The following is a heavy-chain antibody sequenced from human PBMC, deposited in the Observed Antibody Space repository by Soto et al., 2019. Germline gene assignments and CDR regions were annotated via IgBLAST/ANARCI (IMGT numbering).Heavy chain of an antibody. CDR2: IYYSGST. D-gene: IGHD2-2*01. Sequence: QVQLQESGPGLVKPSETLSLTCTVSGGSISSYYWSWIRQPPGKGLEWIGYIYYSGSTNYNPSLKSRVTISVDTSKNQFYLKLSSVTAADTAVYYCARTVVPAGYYYYYYGMDVWGQGTTVTVSS. J-gene: IGHJ6*02. V-gene: IGHV4-59*01. CDR3: ARTVVPAGYYYYYYGMDV. CDR1: GGSISSYY.